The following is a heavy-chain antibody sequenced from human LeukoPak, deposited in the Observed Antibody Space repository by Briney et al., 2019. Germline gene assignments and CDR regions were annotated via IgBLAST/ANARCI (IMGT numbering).Heavy chain of an antibody. CDR1: GGSVSSSGYY. D-gene: IGHD3-10*01. CDR3: ARDSALGL. CDR2: IYYSGST. Sequence: SETLSLTCTVSGGSVSSSGYYWGWIRQPPGKGLEWIGSIYYSGSTYYNPSLKSRVTISVDTSKNQFSLKLSSVTAADTAVYYCARDSALGLWGQGTLVTVSS. V-gene: IGHV4-39*07. J-gene: IGHJ5*02.